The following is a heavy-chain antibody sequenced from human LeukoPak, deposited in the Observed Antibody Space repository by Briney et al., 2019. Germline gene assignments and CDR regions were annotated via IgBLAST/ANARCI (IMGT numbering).Heavy chain of an antibody. D-gene: IGHD3-22*01. CDR1: GFTFSSYA. CDR3: ARDNYDSSGYSDY. J-gene: IGHJ4*02. V-gene: IGHV3-30-3*01. CDR2: ISYDGSNK. Sequence: PGGSLRLSCAASGFTFSSYAMHWVRQAPGKGLEWVAVISYDGSNKYYADSVKGRFTISRDNSKNTLYLQMNSLRAEDTAVYYCARDNYDSSGYSDYWGQGTLVTVSS.